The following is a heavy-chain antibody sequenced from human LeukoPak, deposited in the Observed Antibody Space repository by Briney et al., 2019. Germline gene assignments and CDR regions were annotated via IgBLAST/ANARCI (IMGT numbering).Heavy chain of an antibody. Sequence: GTSLRLSCTTSGFTFSSYYMHWVRQAPGKGLEWVAVVHDDGDTKYYVDSAKGRFTISRDNSKNTLYLQMSTLRDEDTAIYYCATGSGHYYDRWGQGTLVTVSS. D-gene: IGHD3-3*01. CDR1: GFTFSSYY. CDR3: ATGSGHYYDR. V-gene: IGHV3-33*01. CDR2: VHDDGDTK. J-gene: IGHJ4*02.